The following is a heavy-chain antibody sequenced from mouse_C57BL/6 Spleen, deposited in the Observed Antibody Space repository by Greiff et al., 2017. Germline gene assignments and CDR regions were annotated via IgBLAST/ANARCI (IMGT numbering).Heavy chain of an antibody. CDR2: IHPSDSDT. J-gene: IGHJ3*01. CDR1: GYTFTSYW. Sequence: QVQLQQPGAELVKPGASVKVSCKASGYTFTSYWMHWVKQRPGQGLEWIGRIHPSDSDTNYNQKFKGKATLTVDKSSSTAYMQLSSLTSEDSAVYYCAIFAVTTRFAYWGQGTLVTVSA. D-gene: IGHD2-2*01. V-gene: IGHV1-74*01. CDR3: AIFAVTTRFAY.